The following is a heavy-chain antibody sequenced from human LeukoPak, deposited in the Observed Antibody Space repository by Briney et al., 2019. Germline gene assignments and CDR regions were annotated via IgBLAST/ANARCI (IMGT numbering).Heavy chain of an antibody. D-gene: IGHD3-16*01. V-gene: IGHV3-7*01. Sequence: GGSLRLSCAVSGFTFSDYWMTWVRQAPGRGLEWVANIKEDGSDKQYVDSVQGRFTISRDNAGNSLHLQMNSLRVEDTAVYYCVRESGVWVGPGIGRPLDVWGKGPRSPSPQ. CDR2: IKEDGSDK. J-gene: IGHJ6*01. CDR1: GFTFSDYW. CDR3: VRESGVWVGPGIGRPLDV.